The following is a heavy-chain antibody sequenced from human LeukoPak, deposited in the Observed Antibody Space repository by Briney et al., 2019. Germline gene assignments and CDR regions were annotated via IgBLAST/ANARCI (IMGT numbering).Heavy chain of an antibody. J-gene: IGHJ4*02. Sequence: KSSETLSLTCAVSGGSISSGGYSWSWIRQPPGKGLEWIGYIYHSGSTYYNPSLKSRVTISVDRSKNQFSLKLSSVTAADTAVYHCARVIQLWLGAFDYWGQGTLVTVSS. CDR3: ARVIQLWLGAFDY. D-gene: IGHD5-18*01. CDR2: IYHSGST. CDR1: GGSISSGGYS. V-gene: IGHV4-30-2*01.